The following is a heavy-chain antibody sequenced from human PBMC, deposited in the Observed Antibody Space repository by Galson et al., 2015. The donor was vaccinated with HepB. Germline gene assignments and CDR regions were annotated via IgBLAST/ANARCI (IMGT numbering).Heavy chain of an antibody. D-gene: IGHD3-9*01. V-gene: IGHV4-4*07. J-gene: IGHJ4*02. CDR3: ARELYDILTGYYIGY. CDR2: IYTSGST. Sequence: SETLSLTCTVSGGSISSYYWSWIRQPAGKGLEWIGRIYTSGSTNYNPSLKSRVTMSVDTSKNQFSLKLSSVTAADTAVYYCARELYDILTGYYIGYWGQGTLVTVSS. CDR1: GGSISSYY.